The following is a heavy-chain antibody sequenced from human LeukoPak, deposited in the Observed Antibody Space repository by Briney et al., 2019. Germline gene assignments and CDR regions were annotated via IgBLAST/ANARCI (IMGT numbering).Heavy chain of an antibody. CDR3: AGQTLYYDILTGYYN. V-gene: IGHV4-61*02. CDR2: FSTSGNT. CDR1: GGSISSGSYC. J-gene: IGHJ4*02. D-gene: IGHD3-9*01. Sequence: SETLSLTCTVSGGSISSGSYCWSWIRQPAGKGLEWIGRFSTSGNTNYNPSLKSRVTISVDTSKNQFSLKLSSVTAADTAVYYCAGQTLYYDILTGYYNWGQGTLVTVSS.